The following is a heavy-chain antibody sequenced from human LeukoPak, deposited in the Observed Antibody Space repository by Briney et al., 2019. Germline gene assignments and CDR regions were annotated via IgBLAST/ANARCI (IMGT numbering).Heavy chain of an antibody. CDR3: ASVTSGWSLY. J-gene: IGHJ4*02. CDR2: IYANGNT. D-gene: IGHD6-19*01. Sequence: GGSLRLSCAVSGFTVSGNYITWVRQAPGKGLEWVSVIYANGNTYYADSMQGRLTISRDKSKNTVFLQMNSLRAEDTAMYYCASVTSGWSLYWGQGTLVTVSS. V-gene: IGHV3-53*01. CDR1: GFTVSGNY.